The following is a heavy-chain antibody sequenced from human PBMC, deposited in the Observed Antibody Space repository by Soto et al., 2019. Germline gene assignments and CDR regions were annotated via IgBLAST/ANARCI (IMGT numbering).Heavy chain of an antibody. D-gene: IGHD2-2*02. J-gene: IGHJ4*02. CDR1: GGTFSSYA. CDR3: ARDQLGQYPGPDY. CDR2: IIPIFGTA. Sequence: ASVKVSCKASGGTFSSYAISWVRQAPGQGLEWMGGIIPIFGTANYAQKFQGRVTITADESTSTAYMELSSLRSEDTAMYYCARDQLGQYPGPDYWGQGTLVTVSS. V-gene: IGHV1-69*13.